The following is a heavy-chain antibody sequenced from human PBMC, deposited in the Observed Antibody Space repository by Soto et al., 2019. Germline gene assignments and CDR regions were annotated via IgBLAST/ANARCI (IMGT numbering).Heavy chain of an antibody. CDR3: ARDRGPIAAASPRPFDY. CDR2: ISGSGGST. Sequence: GGALILSCSASGFTFSSYAMSWVRQAPGKGLEWVSAISGSGGSTYYADSVKGRFTISRDNSKNSLYLQMNSLRAEDTAVYYCARDRGPIAAASPRPFDYWGQGTLVTVS. D-gene: IGHD6-13*01. J-gene: IGHJ4*02. V-gene: IGHV3-23*01. CDR1: GFTFSSYA.